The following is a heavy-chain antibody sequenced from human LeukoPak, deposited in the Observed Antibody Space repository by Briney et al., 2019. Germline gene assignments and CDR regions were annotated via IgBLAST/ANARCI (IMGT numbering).Heavy chain of an antibody. Sequence: SETLSLTCTVSGGSISSYYWSWIRQPPGKGLEWIGYIYYSGSTNYNPSLKSRVTISVDTSKNQFSPKLNSVTAADTAVYYCARHGYSYGYFDYWGQGTLVTVSS. CDR3: ARHGYSYGYFDY. CDR2: IYYSGST. V-gene: IGHV4-59*08. CDR1: GGSISSYY. D-gene: IGHD5-18*01. J-gene: IGHJ4*02.